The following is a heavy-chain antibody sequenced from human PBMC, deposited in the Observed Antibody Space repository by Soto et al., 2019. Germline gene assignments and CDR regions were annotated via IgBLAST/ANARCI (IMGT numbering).Heavy chain of an antibody. J-gene: IGHJ3*01. CDR1: GGTFSSYP. V-gene: IGHV1-69*06. CDR3: ARKQTPVVRGGGGAWDL. D-gene: IGHD3-10*02. CDR2: IIPMSRAA. Sequence: SVKVSCKALGGTFSSYPVNWVRQAPGQGLEWMGGIIPMSRAANYAQTFKGRVTITADKSTSTVYMELISLTSEDTAMYYCARKQTPVVRGGGGAWDLGGQGKMVTVSS.